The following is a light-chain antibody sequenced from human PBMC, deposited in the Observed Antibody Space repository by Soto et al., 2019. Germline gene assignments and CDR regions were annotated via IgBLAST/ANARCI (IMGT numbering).Light chain of an antibody. CDR2: RNN. Sequence: QSVLTQPPSASGTPGQRFTISCSGSSSNIGSNYVYWYQQLPGTAPKLLIYRNNQRPSGVPDRFSGSKSGTSASLAISGLRSEDEADYYCAAWDDSLSAWVFGGGTKLTVL. CDR1: SSNIGSNY. J-gene: IGLJ3*02. CDR3: AAWDDSLSAWV. V-gene: IGLV1-47*01.